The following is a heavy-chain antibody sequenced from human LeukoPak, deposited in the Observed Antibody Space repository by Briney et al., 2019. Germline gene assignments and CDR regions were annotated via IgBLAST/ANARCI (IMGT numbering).Heavy chain of an antibody. D-gene: IGHD6-19*01. V-gene: IGHV3-30*04. Sequence: GGSLRLSCAASGFTSSSYAMHCVRQAPGKGLEWVAVISYDGSNKYYADSVKGRFTISRDNSKNTLYLQMNSLRAEDTAVYYCAKLYSSGWYFRSFVDYWGQGTLVTVSS. CDR1: GFTSSSYA. J-gene: IGHJ4*02. CDR2: ISYDGSNK. CDR3: AKLYSSGWYFRSFVDY.